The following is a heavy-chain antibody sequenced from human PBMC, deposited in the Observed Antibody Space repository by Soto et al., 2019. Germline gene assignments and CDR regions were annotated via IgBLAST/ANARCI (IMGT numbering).Heavy chain of an antibody. V-gene: IGHV4-4*07. D-gene: IGHD1-1*01. CDR2: IYTTVTT. J-gene: IGHJ5*02. CDR1: GASISGYY. CDR3: VRDGTKTLRDWFDP. Sequence: QVQLQESGPGLVKPSETLSLTCTVSGASISGYYWSWIRKSAGKGLEWIGRIYTTVTTEYNPSLKSQVMMSVDTSKKQFSLRLRSVTAADKDVYYCVRDGTKTLRDWFDPWGQGISVTVSS.